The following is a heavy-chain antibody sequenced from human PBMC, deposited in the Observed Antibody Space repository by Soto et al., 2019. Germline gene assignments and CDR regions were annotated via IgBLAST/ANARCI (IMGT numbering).Heavy chain of an antibody. CDR3: APGRGGWHMSGDL. D-gene: IGHD6-19*01. V-gene: IGHV1-18*01. CDR2: FNVFSGIV. J-gene: IGHJ5*02. CDR1: GYTFTAYG. Sequence: QVQLVQSGAEVREPGASVKVSCKASGYTFTAYGVKWVRHATGQGLEWMGRFNVFSGIVQYAPKFQDRMTVTTDTSTNTAYVDVMSLTSGDTVVYNCAPGRGGWHMSGDLWGQGSLVTVSS.